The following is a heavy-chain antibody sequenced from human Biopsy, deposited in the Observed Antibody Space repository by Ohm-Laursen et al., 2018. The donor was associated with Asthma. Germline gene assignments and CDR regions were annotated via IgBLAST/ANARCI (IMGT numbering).Heavy chain of an antibody. CDR2: IKSKTDGGTT. CDR1: RFTFSNAW. V-gene: IGHV3-15*01. Sequence: SLRLSCAASRFTFSNAWMSWVRQAPGKGLEWVGRIKSKTDGGTTDYAAPVKGRFTISRDDSKNTLYLQMNSLKTEDTAVYYCTTRPRAANQLDPWGQGTLVTVSS. CDR3: TTRPRAANQLDP. J-gene: IGHJ5*02. D-gene: IGHD2-15*01.